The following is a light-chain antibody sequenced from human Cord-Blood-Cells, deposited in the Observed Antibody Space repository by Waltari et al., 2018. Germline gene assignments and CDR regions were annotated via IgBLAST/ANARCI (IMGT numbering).Light chain of an antibody. Sequence: QSALTQPRSVSGSPGQSVTISCTGTSSDVGGYNYVSWYQQHPGKAPKLMIYDVSKRPSGVPDPFSGSKSGNTGSLTISGLQAEGEADYYCYSYAGSSWVFGGGTKLTVL. CDR1: SSDVGGYNY. CDR3: YSYAGSSWV. CDR2: DVS. V-gene: IGLV2-11*01. J-gene: IGLJ3*02.